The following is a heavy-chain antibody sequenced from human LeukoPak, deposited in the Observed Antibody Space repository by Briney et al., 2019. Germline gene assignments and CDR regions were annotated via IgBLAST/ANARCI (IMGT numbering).Heavy chain of an antibody. CDR2: IYHSGST. Sequence: SETLSFTCVVSGGSISSGGYSWSWIRQPPGKGLEWIGYIYHSGSTYYNPSLKSRVTISVDRSKNQFSLKLSSVTAADTAVYYCARNSYYDFWSGYYSYGMDVWGQGTTVTASS. V-gene: IGHV4-30-2*01. D-gene: IGHD3-3*01. CDR1: GGSISSGGYS. CDR3: ARNSYYDFWSGYYSYGMDV. J-gene: IGHJ6*02.